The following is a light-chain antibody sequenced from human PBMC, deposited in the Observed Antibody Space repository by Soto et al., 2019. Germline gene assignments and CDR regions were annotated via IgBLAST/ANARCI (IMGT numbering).Light chain of an antibody. V-gene: IGKV3-20*01. J-gene: IGKJ3*01. CDR1: QSVSSSY. Sequence: EIVLTQSPGTLSLSPGERATLSCRASQSVSSSYLAWYQQKPGQAPRLLIYGASSRATGIPDRFCGSGSGTVFTLTISRLEPEDFAVYYCQQFGSSPLFTFGPGTKVDVK. CDR3: QQFGSSPLFT. CDR2: GAS.